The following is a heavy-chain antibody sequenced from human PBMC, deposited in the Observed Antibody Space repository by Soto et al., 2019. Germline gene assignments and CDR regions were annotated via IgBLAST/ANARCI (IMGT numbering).Heavy chain of an antibody. D-gene: IGHD4-17*01. CDR2: IITLFGTA. CDR1: GGTFSSHS. V-gene: IGHV1-69*01. Sequence: VQLMQSGAEVKQPGFSVKVSCKASGGTFSSHSINWVRQAPGQGLEWMGGIITLFGTANYAQNFQGRVTITADQSTSTAYMELNSLRSDDTAVYYCAREVGYGDFSAALLDWGQGTLATVSS. CDR3: AREVGYGDFSAALLD. J-gene: IGHJ4*02.